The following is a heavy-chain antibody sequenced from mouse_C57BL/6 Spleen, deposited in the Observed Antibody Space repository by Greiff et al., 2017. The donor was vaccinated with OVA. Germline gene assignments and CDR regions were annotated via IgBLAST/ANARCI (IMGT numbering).Heavy chain of an antibody. CDR1: GFSLTSYG. J-gene: IGHJ4*01. D-gene: IGHD2-4*01. Sequence: VQLQESGPGLVQPSQSLSITCTVSGFSLTSYGVHWVRQSPGKGLEWLGVIWSGGSTDYNAAFISRLSISKDNSKSQVFFKMNSLQADDTAIYYCARYDYDGYYYAMDYWGQGTSVTVSS. CDR2: IWSGGST. V-gene: IGHV2-2*01. CDR3: ARYDYDGYYYAMDY.